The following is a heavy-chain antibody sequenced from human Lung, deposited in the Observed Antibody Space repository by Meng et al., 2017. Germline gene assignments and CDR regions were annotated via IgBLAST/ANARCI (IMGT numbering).Heavy chain of an antibody. CDR2: INPNSGGT. J-gene: IGHJ4*02. CDR3: ARDEDISAAGKLFGDY. Sequence: ASVKVSCKASGYTFTGYYMHWVRQAPGQGLEWMGWINPNSGGTNYAQKFQARVTMTGDTYITTAYMELGGLRSDDTAMYYCARDEDISAAGKLFGDYWGRGTLVTVSS. V-gene: IGHV1-2*02. D-gene: IGHD6-25*01. CDR1: GYTFTGYY.